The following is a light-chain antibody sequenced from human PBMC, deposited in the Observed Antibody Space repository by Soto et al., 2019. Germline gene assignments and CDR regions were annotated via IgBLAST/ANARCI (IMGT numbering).Light chain of an antibody. CDR3: SSYVGNNNVV. CDR1: FNDVGGYNY. CDR2: DDY. J-gene: IGLJ3*02. V-gene: IGLV2-8*01. Sequence: QSALTQPPSASGSPGQSVTISCTGTFNDVGGYNYVSWYQQHPGKAPKVIIYDDYKRPSGVPDRFSGSKSGKTASLTVSGLQADDEADYYCSSYVGNNNVVFGGGTKLTVL.